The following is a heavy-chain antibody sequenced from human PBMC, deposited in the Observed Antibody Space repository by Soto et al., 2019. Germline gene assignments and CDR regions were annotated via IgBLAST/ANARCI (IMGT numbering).Heavy chain of an antibody. CDR2: IYYSGST. Sequence: QVQLQESGPGLVKPSQTLSLTCTVSGGSISSGDYYWSWIRQPPGKGLEWIGYIYYSGSTYYNPSLKSRVTISVDTSKKQFSLKLSSVTAADTAVYYCARTLYYDFWSGGAGYDYWGQGTLVTVSS. J-gene: IGHJ4*02. D-gene: IGHD3-3*01. CDR3: ARTLYYDFWSGGAGYDY. V-gene: IGHV4-30-4*01. CDR1: GGSISSGDYY.